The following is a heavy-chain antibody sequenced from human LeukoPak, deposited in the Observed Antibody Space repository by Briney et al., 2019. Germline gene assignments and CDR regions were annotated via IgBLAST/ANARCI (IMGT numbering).Heavy chain of an antibody. CDR3: ARDPRPVYYDFWSGYYRENGMDV. V-gene: IGHV3-7*01. CDR2: IKQDGSEK. CDR1: GFTFSSYW. J-gene: IGHJ6*02. D-gene: IGHD3-3*01. Sequence: GGSLRLSCAASGFTFSSYWMSWVRQAPGKGLEWVANIKQDGSEKYYVDSVKGRFTISRDNAKNSLYLQMNSLRAEDTAVYYCARDPRPVYYDFWSGYYRENGMDVWGQGTTVTVSS.